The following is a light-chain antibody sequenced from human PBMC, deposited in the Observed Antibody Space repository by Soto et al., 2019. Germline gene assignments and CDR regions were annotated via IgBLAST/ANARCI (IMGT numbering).Light chain of an antibody. CDR3: QHYNNWPPWT. V-gene: IGKV3-15*01. Sequence: IVMTQSPATLSVSPGERATLSCRASQSVSSNLAWYQQKPGQAPRLLIYGASTRATGIPARFSGSGSGTESTLTISSLQSEDFAVYYCQHYNNWPPWTFGQGTKVDIK. J-gene: IGKJ1*01. CDR1: QSVSSN. CDR2: GAS.